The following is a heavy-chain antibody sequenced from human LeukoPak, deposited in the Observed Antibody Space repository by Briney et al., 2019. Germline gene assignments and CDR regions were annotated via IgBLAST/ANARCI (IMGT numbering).Heavy chain of an antibody. Sequence: SETLSLTCTVSGGSISSYYWSWIRQPPGKGLEWIGYIYYSGSTNYNPSLKSRVTISVDTSKNQFPLKLSSVTAANTAVYYCARDNSQYQLRENNFDYWGQGTLVTVSS. CDR2: IYYSGST. CDR3: ARDNSQYQLRENNFDY. V-gene: IGHV4-59*01. CDR1: GGSISSYY. J-gene: IGHJ4*02. D-gene: IGHD2-2*01.